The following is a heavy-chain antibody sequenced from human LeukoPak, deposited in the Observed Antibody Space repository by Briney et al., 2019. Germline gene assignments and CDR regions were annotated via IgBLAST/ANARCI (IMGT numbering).Heavy chain of an antibody. CDR3: ARSYSGYDSNAFDI. CDR2: IYYSGST. D-gene: IGHD5-12*01. J-gene: IGHJ3*02. Sequence: SETLSLTCTVSGGSISSSSYYWGWIRQPPGKGLEWVGSIYYSGSTHYNPSLKSRVTISVDTSKNQFSLKLSSVTAADTAVYYCARSYSGYDSNAFDIWGQGTTVTVSS. V-gene: IGHV4-39*07. CDR1: GGSISSSSYY.